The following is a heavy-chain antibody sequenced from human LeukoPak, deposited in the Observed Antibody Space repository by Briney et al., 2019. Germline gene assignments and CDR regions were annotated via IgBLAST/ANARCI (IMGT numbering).Heavy chain of an antibody. Sequence: PGGSLRLSCAASGFTFSSYAMRWVRQAPGKGLEWVSAISGSGGGTYYADSVKGRFTISRDNSKNTLYLQMNSLRAEDTAVYFCAKSRLAAAGPEPLDFWGQGTLVTVSS. D-gene: IGHD6-13*01. J-gene: IGHJ4*02. CDR1: GFTFSSYA. CDR3: AKSRLAAAGPEPLDF. V-gene: IGHV3-23*01. CDR2: ISGSGGGT.